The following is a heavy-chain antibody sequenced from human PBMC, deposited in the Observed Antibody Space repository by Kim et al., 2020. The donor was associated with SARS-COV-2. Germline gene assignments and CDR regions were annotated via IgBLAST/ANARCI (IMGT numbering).Heavy chain of an antibody. J-gene: IGHJ5*02. V-gene: IGHV3-15*01. CDR2: IKSKTDGGTT. D-gene: IGHD3-10*01. CDR3: TTDAPWVRGTWFDP. CDR1: GFTFSNAW. Sequence: GGSLRLSCAASGFTFSNAWMSWVRQAPGKGLEWVGRIKSKTDGGTTDYAAPVKGRFTISRDDSKNTLYLQMNSLKTEDTAVYYCTTDAPWVRGTWFDPWGQGTLVTVSS.